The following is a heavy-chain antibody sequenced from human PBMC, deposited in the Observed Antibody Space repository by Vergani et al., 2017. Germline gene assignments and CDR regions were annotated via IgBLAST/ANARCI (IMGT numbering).Heavy chain of an antibody. V-gene: IGHV3-48*01. D-gene: IGHD2-2*01. CDR1: GFDFSSYI. CDR3: AREYSSTSGRAFDF. Sequence: QLVESGGGWVQPGGSLRLSCVVSGFDFSSYIMNWVRQAPGKGLEWVSFVSTGTKSQSYEESVKGRFTISRDSAKNSLYLQMDSLRAEDTAVYYCAREYSSTSGRAFDFWGQGTKVTVSS. J-gene: IGHJ3*01. CDR2: VSTGTKSQ.